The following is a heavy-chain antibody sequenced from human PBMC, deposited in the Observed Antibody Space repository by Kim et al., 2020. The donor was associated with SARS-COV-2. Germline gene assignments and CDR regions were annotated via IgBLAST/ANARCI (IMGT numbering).Heavy chain of an antibody. CDR2: ISYDGSNK. CDR1: GFTFSSYA. D-gene: IGHD1-26*01. V-gene: IGHV3-30-3*01. J-gene: IGHJ4*02. Sequence: GGSLRLSCAASGFTFSSYAMHWVRQAPGKRLEWVAVISYDGSNKYYADSVKGRFTISRDNSKNTLYLQMNSLRAEDTAVYYCARDTSGSAGYWGQGTLVTVSS. CDR3: ARDTSGSAGY.